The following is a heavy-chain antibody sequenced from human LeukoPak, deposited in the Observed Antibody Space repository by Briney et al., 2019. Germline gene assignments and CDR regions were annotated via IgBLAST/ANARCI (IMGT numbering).Heavy chain of an antibody. CDR1: GFTFSSYS. V-gene: IGHV3-48*01. CDR2: ISSSSTI. D-gene: IGHD2/OR15-2a*01. Sequence: GGSLRLSCAASGFTFSSYSMNWVRQAPGKGLEWVSYISSSSTIYYADSVKGRFTISRDNAKNSLYLQMNSLRAEDTAVYYCARGVYARNPTDYWGQGTLVTVSS. CDR3: ARGVYARNPTDY. J-gene: IGHJ4*02.